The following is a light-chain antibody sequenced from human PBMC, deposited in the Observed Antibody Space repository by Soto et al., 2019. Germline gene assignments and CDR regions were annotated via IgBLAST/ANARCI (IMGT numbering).Light chain of an antibody. V-gene: IGKV3-20*01. CDR1: QSVSTNY. CDR3: QQYVRSPWT. J-gene: IGKJ1*01. CDR2: GAS. Sequence: EVVLTQSPGTLSLSPGERATLSCRASQSVSTNYLAWYQQKPGQAPRLLMFGASTRAAGFPDRFSGSGSGTDFTLTISRLEPEDFAVYYCQQYVRSPWTFGQGTKVDIK.